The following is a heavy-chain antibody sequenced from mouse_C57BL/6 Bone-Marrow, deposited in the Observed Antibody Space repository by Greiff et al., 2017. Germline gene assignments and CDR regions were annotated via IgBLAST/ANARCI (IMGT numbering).Heavy chain of an antibody. CDR1: GYSITSGYY. CDR3: AIYDGLAY. D-gene: IGHD2-3*01. CDR2: ISYDGSN. J-gene: IGHJ3*01. Sequence: ESGPGLVKPSQSLSLTCSVTGYSITSGYYWNWIRQFPGNKLEWMGYISYDGSNNYNPSLKNRISITRDTSKNQFFLKLNSVTTEDTATYYCAIYDGLAYWGQGTLVTVSA. V-gene: IGHV3-6*01.